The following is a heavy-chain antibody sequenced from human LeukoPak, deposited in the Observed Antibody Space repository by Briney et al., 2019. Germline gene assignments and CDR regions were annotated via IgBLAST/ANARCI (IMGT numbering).Heavy chain of an antibody. V-gene: IGHV3-23*01. D-gene: IGHD6-6*01. CDR2: ISGSGGNM. CDR3: AKDAGPQQLVFFDS. Sequence: PGGSLRLSCTATGFTFSNFGMAWVRQAPGQGLEWVSTISGSGGNMYQADSVKGRFTISRDTSRSILYLQMNSLRAEDTAVYYCAKDAGPQQLVFFDSWGQGTLVTVPS. J-gene: IGHJ4*02. CDR1: GFTFSNFG.